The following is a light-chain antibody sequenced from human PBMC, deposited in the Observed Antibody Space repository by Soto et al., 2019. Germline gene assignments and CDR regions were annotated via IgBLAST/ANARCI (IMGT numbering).Light chain of an antibody. CDR2: KAS. CDR1: QSIGSW. J-gene: IGKJ4*01. CDR3: QQYTTYS. Sequence: DIQMTQSPSTLSASVGDRVTITCRASQSIGSWLAWFQQKPGKAPKLLIYKASTLERGVPSRFSGSGSGTEFTLTISGLRTDDFATYYCQQYTTYSFGGGTKVEIK. V-gene: IGKV1-5*03.